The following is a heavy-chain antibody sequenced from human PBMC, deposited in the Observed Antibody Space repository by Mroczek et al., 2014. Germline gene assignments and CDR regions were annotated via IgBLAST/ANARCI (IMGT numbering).Heavy chain of an antibody. D-gene: IGHD2-21*01. V-gene: IGHV4-59*01. CDR3: ARGPPYCGGDCYPNPYFDY. J-gene: IGHJ4*02. CDR1: GGSISSYY. CDR2: IYYSGST. Sequence: QVQLQQSGPGLVKPSETLSLTCTVSGGSISSYYWSWIRQPPGKGLEWIGYIYYSGSTNYNPSLKSRVTISVDTSKNQXSLKLSSVTAADTAVYYCARGPPYCGGDCYPNPYFDYWGQGTLVTVSS.